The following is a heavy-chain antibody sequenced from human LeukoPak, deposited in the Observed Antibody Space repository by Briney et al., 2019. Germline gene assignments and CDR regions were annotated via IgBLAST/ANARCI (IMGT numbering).Heavy chain of an antibody. CDR3: ARVYPTYWRSPTSTDAFDI. D-gene: IGHD1-1*01. Sequence: ASVKVSCKASGYTFTSYGISWVRQAPGQGLEWMGWISAYNGNTNYAQKLQGRVTMTTDTSTSTAYMELRSLRSDDTAVYYCARVYPTYWRSPTSTDAFDIWGQGTMVTVSS. CDR1: GYTFTSYG. V-gene: IGHV1-18*01. J-gene: IGHJ3*02. CDR2: ISAYNGNT.